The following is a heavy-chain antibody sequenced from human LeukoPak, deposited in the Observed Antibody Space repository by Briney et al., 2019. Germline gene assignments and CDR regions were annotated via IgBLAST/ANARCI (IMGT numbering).Heavy chain of an antibody. D-gene: IGHD1-26*01. V-gene: IGHV4-61*02. CDR1: GGSISSDSYY. J-gene: IGHJ4*02. CDR3: ARVWWELRGFDY. Sequence: PSQTLSLTCTVSGGSISSDSYYWSWIRQPAGKGLEWIGRIYTSGSTNYNPSLKSRVTISVDTSKNKFSLKLSSVTAADTAVYYCARVWWELRGFDYWGQGTLVTVSS. CDR2: IYTSGST.